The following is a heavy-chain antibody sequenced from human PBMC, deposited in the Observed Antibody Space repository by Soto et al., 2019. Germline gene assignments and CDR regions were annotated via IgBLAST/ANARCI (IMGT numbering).Heavy chain of an antibody. V-gene: IGHV4-34*12. CDR3: ARSPLGYDYVRQTWREVGDGFDI. CDR2: LIHGGST. Sequence: KPSETLSLTCAIYGASLGCSHCTWLRQAPGKGLASIGELIHGGSTNYNPSLKSRVRFSLDTSKNQFSLHLMSVTAADTAVYYCARSPLGYDYVRQTWREVGDGFDIWGRGTMGTVSS. CDR1: GASLGCSH. J-gene: IGHJ3*02. D-gene: IGHD3-16*01.